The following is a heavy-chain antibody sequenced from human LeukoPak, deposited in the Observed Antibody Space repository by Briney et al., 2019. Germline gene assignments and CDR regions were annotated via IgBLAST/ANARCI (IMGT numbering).Heavy chain of an antibody. J-gene: IGHJ4*02. V-gene: IGHV3-30-3*01. Sequence: VAVISYDGSNLDYADSVKGRFTISRDNSKNTLYLLMNSLRAEDTAVYYCARDGEGVLGFDYWGQGTLVTVSS. D-gene: IGHD2-8*02. CDR3: ARDGEGVLGFDY. CDR2: ISYDGSNL.